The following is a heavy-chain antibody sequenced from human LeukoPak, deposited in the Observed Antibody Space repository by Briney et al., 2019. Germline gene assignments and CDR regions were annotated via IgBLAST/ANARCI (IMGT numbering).Heavy chain of an antibody. CDR2: IYPGDSDT. CDR3: ARPHYGDQGRLR. J-gene: IGHJ4*02. CDR1: GYLYW. Sequence: GESLQISCHALGYLYWIGWVRQLPGKGLEWIGIIYPGDSDTRYSPSFQGQVTISADKSISTAYLQWSSLKASDSAIYYCARPHYGDQGRLRWGQGTQVTVSS. V-gene: IGHV5-51*01. D-gene: IGHD4-17*01.